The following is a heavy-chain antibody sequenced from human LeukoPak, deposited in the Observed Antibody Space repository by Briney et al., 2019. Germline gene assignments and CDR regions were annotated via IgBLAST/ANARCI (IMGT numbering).Heavy chain of an antibody. CDR1: GGSISSYY. D-gene: IGHD5-18*01. CDR3: ARDLVDTAIGDAFDI. CDR2: IYTSGST. J-gene: IGHJ3*02. Sequence: SETLSLTCTVSGGSISSYYWSWIRQPAGKGLEWIGRIYTSGSTNYNPSLKSRVTMSVDTSKNQFSLKLSSVTAADTAVYYCARDLVDTAIGDAFDIWGQGTMVTVSS. V-gene: IGHV4-4*07.